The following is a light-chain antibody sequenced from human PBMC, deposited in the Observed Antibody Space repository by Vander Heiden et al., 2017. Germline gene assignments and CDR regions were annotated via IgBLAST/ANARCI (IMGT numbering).Light chain of an antibody. J-gene: IGLJ1*01. CDR2: GNT. Sequence: QSVLTQPPSVSGAPGQRVTISCTGSSSNIGAGYDVHWYQQLPGTAPKLIIYGNTNRPSGVPDRFSGSKSGTSASLGITGLQTEDEADYYCQSSDSRLYVFGTGTKVTVL. CDR3: QSSDSRLYV. V-gene: IGLV1-40*01. CDR1: SSNIGAGYD.